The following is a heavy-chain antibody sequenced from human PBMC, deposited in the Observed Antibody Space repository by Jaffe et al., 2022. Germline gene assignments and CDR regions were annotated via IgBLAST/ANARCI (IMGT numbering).Heavy chain of an antibody. Sequence: EVQLVESGGVVVQPGGSLRLSCAASGFTFDDYAMHWVRQAPGKGLEWVSLISWDGGSTYYADSVKGRFTISRDNSKNSLYLQMNSLRAEDTALYYCAKDSWHDYGGNSGMDYWGQGTLVTVSS. V-gene: IGHV3-43D*04. J-gene: IGHJ4*02. CDR3: AKDSWHDYGGNSGMDY. CDR1: GFTFDDYA. D-gene: IGHD4-17*01. CDR2: ISWDGGST.